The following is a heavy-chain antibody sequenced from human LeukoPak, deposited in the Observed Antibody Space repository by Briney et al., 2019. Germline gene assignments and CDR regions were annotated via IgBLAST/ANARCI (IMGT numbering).Heavy chain of an antibody. CDR2: IYYSGST. J-gene: IGHJ4*02. V-gene: IGHV4-59*01. CDR1: GGSISSYY. CDR3: ARGYYYFDY. D-gene: IGHD3-10*01. Sequence: PSETLSLTCTVSGGSISSYYWSWIRQPPGKGLEWIGYIYYSGSTNYNPPLKSRVTTSVDTSKNQFSLKLSSVTAADTAVYYCARGYYYFDYWGQGTLVTVSS.